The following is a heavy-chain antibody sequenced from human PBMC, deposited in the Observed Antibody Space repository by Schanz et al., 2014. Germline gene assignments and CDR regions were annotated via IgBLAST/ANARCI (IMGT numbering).Heavy chain of an antibody. D-gene: IGHD2-15*01. J-gene: IGHJ4*02. CDR2: IYSDGST. Sequence: EVQLVESGGGLVQPGGSLRLSCAASGFTVSNNYMSWVRQAPGKGLECVSIIYSDGSTYYVDSVKGRFIISRDNSKNTVYLQINSLSAENTAVYYCARDPGGTKTHGLWGQGTLVTVSS. V-gene: IGHV3-66*01. CDR1: GFTVSNNY. CDR3: ARDPGGTKTHGL.